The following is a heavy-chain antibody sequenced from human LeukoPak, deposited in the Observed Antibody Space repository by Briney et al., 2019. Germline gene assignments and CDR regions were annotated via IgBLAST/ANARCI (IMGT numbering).Heavy chain of an antibody. CDR2: IYSGGST. D-gene: IGHD3-22*01. V-gene: IGHV3-53*01. CDR3: ARDSLEDGYDY. Sequence: GGSLRLSCAASGFTVSSNYMSWVRQAPGKGLEWVSVIYSGGSTYYADSVKGRYTISRDNSKNTLYLQMNSLRAEDTAVYYCARDSLEDGYDYWGQGTLVTVSS. CDR1: GFTVSSNY. J-gene: IGHJ4*02.